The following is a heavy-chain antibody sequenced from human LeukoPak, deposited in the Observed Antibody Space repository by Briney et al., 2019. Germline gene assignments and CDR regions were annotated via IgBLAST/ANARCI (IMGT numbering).Heavy chain of an antibody. CDR3: ARVGWELLGPFDH. CDR2: IYHSGST. Sequence: SENLSLTCTVSGYSISSGYYWGWIRQPPGKGLEWIGSIYHSGSTYYNPSLKSRVTISVDTSKNQFSLKLRSVIAADTAVYYCARVGWELLGPFDHWGQGTLVTVSS. CDR1: GYSISSGYY. D-gene: IGHD1-26*01. V-gene: IGHV4-38-2*02. J-gene: IGHJ4*02.